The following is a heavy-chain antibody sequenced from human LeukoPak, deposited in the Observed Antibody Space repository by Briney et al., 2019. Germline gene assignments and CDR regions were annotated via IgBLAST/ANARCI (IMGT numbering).Heavy chain of an antibody. CDR2: INPNSGGT. CDR3: AREGWGIAAAGTFWFDP. Sequence: ASVKVSCKASGYTFTSYGISWVRQAPGQGLEWMGWINPNSGGTNYAQKFQGRVTMTRDTSISTAYMELSRLRSDDTAVYYCAREGWGIAAAGTFWFDPWGQGTLVTVSS. D-gene: IGHD6-13*01. CDR1: GYTFTSYG. J-gene: IGHJ5*02. V-gene: IGHV1-2*02.